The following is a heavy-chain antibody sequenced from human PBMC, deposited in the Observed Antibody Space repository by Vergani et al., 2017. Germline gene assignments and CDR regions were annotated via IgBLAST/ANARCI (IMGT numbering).Heavy chain of an antibody. Sequence: DVHLSESGGGFFQPGGSLRLSCSASGFSFNSSWMPWVRQVPGTGLLCGSRIKSDGSITAYADSVKGRFTISRDNAQNTLYLQMNSLRAEDTAVYYCAKETGDGGSGWAYDAFEIWGQGTMVTVSS. CDR2: IKSDGSIT. CDR1: GFSFNSSW. J-gene: IGHJ3*02. V-gene: IGHV3-74*03. CDR3: AKETGDGGSGWAYDAFEI. D-gene: IGHD6-19*01.